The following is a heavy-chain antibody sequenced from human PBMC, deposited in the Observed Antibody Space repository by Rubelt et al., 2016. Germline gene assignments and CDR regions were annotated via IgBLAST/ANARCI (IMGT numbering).Heavy chain of an antibody. V-gene: IGHV3-7*03. D-gene: IGHD2-2*01. CDR2: IKQDGRGK. CDR1: GFTFSGYW. CDR3: VRHCSTTNCFPY. J-gene: IGHJ4*02. Sequence: EVQLVESGGGLIQPGGSLRLSCAASGFTFSGYWMTWVRQAPGKGREWVANIKQDGRGKYYVDSVKGRFTISRDNARNSLYLQLNSLRAEDTALYYCVRHCSTTNCFPYWGRGTLVTVSS.